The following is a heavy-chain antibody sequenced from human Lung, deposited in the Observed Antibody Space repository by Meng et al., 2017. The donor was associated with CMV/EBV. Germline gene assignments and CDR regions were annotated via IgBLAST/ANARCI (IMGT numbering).Heavy chain of an antibody. CDR1: GFTFTSYP. D-gene: IGHD2-15*01. Sequence: SCAASGFTFTSYPMSWVRQAPGKGLECVSSLSSSTNYIFYADSGKGRFTISRDNAKNSLYLQMNSLRAEDTAVYCCARGGMSLHYLGDSGYSVWYFDLWXRGTLVTVSS. V-gene: IGHV3-21*01. CDR3: ARGGMSLHYLGDSGYSVWYFDL. J-gene: IGHJ2*01. CDR2: LSSSTNYI.